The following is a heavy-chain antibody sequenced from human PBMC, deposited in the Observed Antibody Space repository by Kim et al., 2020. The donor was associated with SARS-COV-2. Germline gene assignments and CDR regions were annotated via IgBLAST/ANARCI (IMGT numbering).Heavy chain of an antibody. D-gene: IGHD5-12*01. CDR3: ARTTEMATIGGYYYYYYMDV. CDR1: GGSFSGYY. J-gene: IGHJ6*03. V-gene: IGHV4-34*01. CDR2: INHSGST. Sequence: SETLSLTCAVYGGSFSGYYWSWIRQPPGKGLEWIGEINHSGSTNYNPSLKSPVTISVDTSKNQFSLKLSSVTAADTAVYYCARTTEMATIGGYYYYYYMDVWGKGTTVTVSS.